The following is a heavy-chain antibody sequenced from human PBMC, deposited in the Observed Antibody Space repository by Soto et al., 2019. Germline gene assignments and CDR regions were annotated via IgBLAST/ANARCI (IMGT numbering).Heavy chain of an antibody. CDR3: AKSKRDLNILKPTVTTFWCPFHI. Sequence: EVQLVESGGGLVQPGRSLRLSCAASGFTFDDYAMHWVRQAPGKCPECVSGLPWHSGSRGYAESVRGRFTISRDNATGSLYLQMNSLRAEDTALYYCAKSKRDLNILKPTVTTFWCPFHIWGQGTLVTVSS. CDR1: GFTFDDYA. CDR2: LPWHSGSR. J-gene: IGHJ3*02. V-gene: IGHV3-9*01. D-gene: IGHD4-17*01.